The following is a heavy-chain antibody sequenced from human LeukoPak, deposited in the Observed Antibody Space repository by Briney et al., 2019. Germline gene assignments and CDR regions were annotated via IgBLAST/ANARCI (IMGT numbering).Heavy chain of an antibody. V-gene: IGHV4-59*01. J-gene: IGHJ4*02. CDR3: ARELQSAPYFDY. CDR2: IYYSGST. Sequence: SETLSLTCTVSGGSISSYYRSWIRQPPGKGLEWIGYIYYSGSTNYNPSLKSGVTISVDTSKNQFSLKLSSVTAADTAVYYCARELQSAPYFDYWGQGTLVTVSS. CDR1: GGSISSYY. D-gene: IGHD5-24*01.